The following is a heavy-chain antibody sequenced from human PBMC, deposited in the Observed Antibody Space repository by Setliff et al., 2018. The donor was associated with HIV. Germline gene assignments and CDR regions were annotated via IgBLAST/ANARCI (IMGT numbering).Heavy chain of an antibody. V-gene: IGHV3-53*01. CDR2: MNGDGTT. Sequence: GGSLRLSCAASGFTVNTNYMTWVRQAPGKGLEWVSVMNGDGTTYYADSVKGRFTISRDNSINILYLHMNSLIAEDTAVYYCAKGVKWLDPWGQGTLVTVSS. D-gene: IGHD3-16*01. CDR1: GFTVNTNY. J-gene: IGHJ5*02. CDR3: AKGVKWLDP.